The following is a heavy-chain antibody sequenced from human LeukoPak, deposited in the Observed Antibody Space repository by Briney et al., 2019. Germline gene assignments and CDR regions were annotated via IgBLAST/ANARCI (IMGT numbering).Heavy chain of an antibody. Sequence: GASVKVSCKASGGTFSSYAISWVRQAPGRGLERMGRIIPILGIANYAQKFQGRVTITADKSTSTAYMELSSLRSEDTAVYYCARKGRPTDAFDIWGQGTMVTVSS. V-gene: IGHV1-69*04. CDR2: IIPILGIA. J-gene: IGHJ3*02. CDR1: GGTFSSYA. CDR3: ARKGRPTDAFDI.